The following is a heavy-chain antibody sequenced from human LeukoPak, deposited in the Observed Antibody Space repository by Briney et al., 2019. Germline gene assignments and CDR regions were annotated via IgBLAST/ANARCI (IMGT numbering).Heavy chain of an antibody. V-gene: IGHV3-30*02. J-gene: IGHJ5*02. CDR3: ARVRMGIAAAGNNWFDP. Sequence: GGSLRLSCAASGFIFKNNGMHWVRQAPGKGLEWVAFIRYDESDKFYADSVKGRFTISRDNAKNSLYLQMNSLRAEDTAVYYCARVRMGIAAAGNNWFDPWGQGTLVTVSS. CDR1: GFIFKNNG. D-gene: IGHD6-13*01. CDR2: IRYDESDK.